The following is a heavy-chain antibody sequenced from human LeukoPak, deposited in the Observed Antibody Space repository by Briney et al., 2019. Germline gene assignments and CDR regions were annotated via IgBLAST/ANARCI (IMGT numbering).Heavy chain of an antibody. Sequence: GGSLRLSCAASGFTFSDYYMSWIRQAPGKGLEWISHISSSTVHTTYADSVKGRFTISRDNAKNSLFLQMNSLRAEDTAVYYCARGRSYLDVWGQGTTVTVSS. CDR3: ARGRSYLDV. D-gene: IGHD1-26*01. CDR2: ISSSTVHT. J-gene: IGHJ6*02. CDR1: GFTFSDYY. V-gene: IGHV3-11*05.